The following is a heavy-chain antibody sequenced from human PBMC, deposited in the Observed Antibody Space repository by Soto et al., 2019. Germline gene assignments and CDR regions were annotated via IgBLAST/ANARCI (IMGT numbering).Heavy chain of an antibody. D-gene: IGHD2-21*02. J-gene: IGHJ4*02. CDR3: ARDKYCGGDCYAFDS. V-gene: IGHV4-61*01. Sequence: SETLSLTCTVSGGSVSSGSDHWSWIRQPPGKGLEWIGFVYHTGTTNYKYSLKNRVTISVDTSKNQFSLRLTSVTAADAAVYYCARDKYCGGDCYAFDSWGPGTLVTVSS. CDR1: GGSVSSGSDH. CDR2: VYHTGTT.